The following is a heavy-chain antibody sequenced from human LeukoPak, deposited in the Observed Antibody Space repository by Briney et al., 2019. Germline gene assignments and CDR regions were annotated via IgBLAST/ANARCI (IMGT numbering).Heavy chain of an antibody. V-gene: IGHV3-30-3*01. CDR3: AREDTADAFDI. CDR1: GFTFSSYA. Sequence: PGGSLRLSCAASGFTFSSYAVHWVRQAPGKGLEWVAVISYDGSNKYYADSVKGRFTISRDNSKNTLYLQMNSLRAEDTAVYYCAREDTADAFDIWGQGTMVTVSS. CDR2: ISYDGSNK. D-gene: IGHD5-18*01. J-gene: IGHJ3*02.